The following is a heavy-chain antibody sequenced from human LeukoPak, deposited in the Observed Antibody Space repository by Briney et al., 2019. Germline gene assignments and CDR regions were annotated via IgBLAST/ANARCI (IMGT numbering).Heavy chain of an antibody. CDR3: AKGMLSYGGAFDI. Sequence: GGSLRLSCAASGFTFSSYAMSWVRQAPGKGLEWVSAISGGGGSTYYADSVKGRFTISRDNSKNTLYLQMNSLRAEDTAVYYCAKGMLSYGGAFDIWGQGTMVTVSS. CDR1: GFTFSSYA. D-gene: IGHD1-26*01. CDR2: ISGGGGST. J-gene: IGHJ3*02. V-gene: IGHV3-23*01.